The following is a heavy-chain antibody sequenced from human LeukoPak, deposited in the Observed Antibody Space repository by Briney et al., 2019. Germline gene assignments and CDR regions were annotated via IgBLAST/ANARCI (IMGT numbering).Heavy chain of an antibody. V-gene: IGHV3-30*18. Sequence: PGRSLRLSCAASGFTFSSYGMHWVRQAPGKGLEWVSLISYDGSNKYYADSVKGRFTISRDNSKNTLSLQMNSLRAEDTAMYHCAKDRRYCRSTSCYGRSEFDYWGQGTLVTVSS. CDR1: GFTFSSYG. CDR3: AKDRRYCRSTSCYGRSEFDY. J-gene: IGHJ4*02. CDR2: ISYDGSNK. D-gene: IGHD2-2*01.